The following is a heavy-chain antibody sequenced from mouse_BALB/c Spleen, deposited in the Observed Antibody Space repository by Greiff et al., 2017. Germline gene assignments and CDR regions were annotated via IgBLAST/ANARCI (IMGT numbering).Heavy chain of an antibody. CDR3: ARRYYGSSYAAMDY. Sequence: VKLQESGPGLVAPSQSLSITCTVSGFSLTSYGVHWVRQPPGKGLEWLGVIWAGGSTNYNSALMSRLSISKDNSKSQVFLKMNSLQTDDTAMYYCARRYYGSSYAAMDYWGQGTSVTVSS. D-gene: IGHD1-1*01. CDR1: GFSLTSYG. CDR2: IWAGGST. V-gene: IGHV2-9*02. J-gene: IGHJ4*01.